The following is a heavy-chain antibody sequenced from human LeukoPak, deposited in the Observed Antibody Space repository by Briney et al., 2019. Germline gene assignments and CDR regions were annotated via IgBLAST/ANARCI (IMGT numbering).Heavy chain of an antibody. Sequence: PGGSLRLSCAASGFTFSGYGMHWVRQAPGKGLEWVTFISYDGTNKEYSDSVKGRFTISRDTSRNTLYVQMNSLRAEDTAVYYCAKDLAYYGSGSLIMPENYYYGMDVWGQGTTVTVSS. J-gene: IGHJ6*02. CDR1: GFTFSGYG. V-gene: IGHV3-30*18. CDR2: ISYDGTNK. CDR3: AKDLAYYGSGSLIMPENYYYGMDV. D-gene: IGHD3-10*01.